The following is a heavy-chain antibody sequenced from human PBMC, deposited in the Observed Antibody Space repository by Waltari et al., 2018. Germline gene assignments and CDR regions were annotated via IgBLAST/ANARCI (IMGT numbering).Heavy chain of an antibody. D-gene: IGHD6-6*01. J-gene: IGHJ6*02. V-gene: IGHV3-33*01. CDR2: IWYDGSSK. Sequence: QVQLVESGGGEVQPGRSLRLSCAASGFIFSRYGMHWVRQAPGKGLEWVAVIWYDGSSKYDADAVKGRFTISRDNSKNTLYLQMNSLRAEDTAVYYCARALYSSSWYYYYYGMDVWGQGTTVTVSS. CDR1: GFIFSRYG. CDR3: ARALYSSSWYYYYYGMDV.